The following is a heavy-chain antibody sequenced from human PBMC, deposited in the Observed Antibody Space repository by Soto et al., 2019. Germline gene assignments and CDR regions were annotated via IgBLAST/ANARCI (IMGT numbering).Heavy chain of an antibody. Sequence: ASVKVSCKVSGYTLTELSMHWLRQAPGKGLEWMGGFDPEDGETIYAQKFQGRVTMTEDTSTDTAYMELSSLRSEDTAVYYCATLKGNPEGAFDIWGQGTMVTVSS. V-gene: IGHV1-24*01. CDR1: GYTLTELS. CDR3: ATLKGNPEGAFDI. J-gene: IGHJ3*02. CDR2: FDPEDGET.